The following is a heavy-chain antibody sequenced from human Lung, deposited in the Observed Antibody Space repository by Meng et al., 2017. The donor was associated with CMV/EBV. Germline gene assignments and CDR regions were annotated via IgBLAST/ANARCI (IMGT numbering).Heavy chain of an antibody. CDR2: INPNSSGT. Sequence: CKASGYTFTGYDLYWVRQAPGQGLEWMGWINPNSSGTNYAQKFQGRVTMSRDTSISTAYMDLSRLRSDDTAVYYCARGILEWLLIDYWGQGTLVTVSS. CDR1: GYTFTGYD. D-gene: IGHD3-3*01. V-gene: IGHV1-2*02. CDR3: ARGILEWLLIDY. J-gene: IGHJ4*02.